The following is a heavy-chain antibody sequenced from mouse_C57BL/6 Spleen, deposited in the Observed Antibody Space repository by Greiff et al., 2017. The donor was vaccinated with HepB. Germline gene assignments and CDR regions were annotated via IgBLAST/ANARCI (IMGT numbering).Heavy chain of an antibody. CDR1: GYTFTDYY. CDR2: IYPGSGNT. J-gene: IGHJ2*01. V-gene: IGHV1-84*01. Sequence: QVQLKQSGPELVKPGASVKISCKASGYTFTDYYINWVKQRPGQGLEWIVWIYPGSGNTKYNEKFKGKATLTVDTSSSTAYMQLSSLTSEDSAVYFCARSSITTVVEDYFDYWGQGTTLTVSS. CDR3: ARSSITTVVEDYFDY. D-gene: IGHD1-1*01.